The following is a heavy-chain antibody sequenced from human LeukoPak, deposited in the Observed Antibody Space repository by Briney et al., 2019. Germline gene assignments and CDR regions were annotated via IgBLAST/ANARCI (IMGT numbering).Heavy chain of an antibody. V-gene: IGHV1-2*02. CDR3: AREEVSVISDTCCSGLGY. Sequence: ASVKVSCKASGYTFTGFYIHWVRQAPGQGLEWMGWINPNSWGTNYAQKLQGRGTMTRDTFINTAYMELGSLRSDDTAVYYCAREEVSVISDTCCSGLGYWGQGTLVTVSS. J-gene: IGHJ4*02. CDR2: INPNSWGT. D-gene: IGHD3-10*01. CDR1: GYTFTGFY.